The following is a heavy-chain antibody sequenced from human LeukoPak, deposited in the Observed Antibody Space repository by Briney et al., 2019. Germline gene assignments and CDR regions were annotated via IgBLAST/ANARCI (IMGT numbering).Heavy chain of an antibody. CDR3: ARAIVVVVAASGSWFDP. CDR1: VYSISSGYY. D-gene: IGHD2-15*01. J-gene: IGHJ5*02. Sequence: SETLSLTCTVSVYSISSGYYWSWIRQPPGKGLEWIGYIYYSGSTNYNPSLKSRVTISVDTSKNQFSLKLSSVTAADTAVYYCARAIVVVVAASGSWFDPWGQGTLVTVSS. V-gene: IGHV4-61*01. CDR2: IYYSGST.